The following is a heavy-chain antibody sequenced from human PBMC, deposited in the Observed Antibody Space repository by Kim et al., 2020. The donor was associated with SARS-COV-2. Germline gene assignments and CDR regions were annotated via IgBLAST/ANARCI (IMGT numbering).Heavy chain of an antibody. V-gene: IGHV4-30-2*01. Sequence: SETLSLTCAVSGDSISSGGYSWSWIRQPPGKGLEWIGYIYYSGSTYHNPSLKSRVTISVDRSKNQFSLKLSSVTAADTAVYYCARGVGYFDYWGQGTLAT. J-gene: IGHJ4*02. CDR2: IYYSGST. CDR3: ARGVGYFDY. CDR1: GDSISSGGYS.